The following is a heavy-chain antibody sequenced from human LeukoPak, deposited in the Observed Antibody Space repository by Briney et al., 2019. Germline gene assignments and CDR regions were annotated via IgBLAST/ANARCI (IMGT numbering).Heavy chain of an antibody. CDR1: GFTFSNAW. CDR2: IKQDGTEK. J-gene: IGHJ5*02. D-gene: IGHD3-10*01. V-gene: IGHV3-7*01. CDR3: ARERGSGSYHPFDP. Sequence: PGGSLRLSCAASGFTFSNAWMSWVRQAPGEGLEWVANIKQDGTEKNYVDSVKGRFTISRDNAKNSLYLQMNSLRAEDTAVYYCARERGSGSYHPFDPWGQGTLATVSS.